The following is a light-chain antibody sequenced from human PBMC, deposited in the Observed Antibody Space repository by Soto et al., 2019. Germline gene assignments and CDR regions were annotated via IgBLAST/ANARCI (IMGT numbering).Light chain of an antibody. J-gene: IGKJ1*01. V-gene: IGKV3-20*01. CDR3: QQYGSSPWT. CDR1: QSVSSSY. Sequence: EIVLTQSPGTLSLSPGERATLSCRASQSVSSSYLAWYQQKPGQAPRPLIYSASSRATGITDRLSGSGSGTDVTLTISRLEPEAFAVYYCQQYGSSPWTFEQGTKVDIQ. CDR2: SAS.